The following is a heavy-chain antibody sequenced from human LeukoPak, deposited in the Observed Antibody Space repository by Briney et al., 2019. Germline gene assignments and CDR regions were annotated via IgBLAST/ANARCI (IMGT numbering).Heavy chain of an antibody. Sequence: GGSLRLSCAASGSTFSSYWMHWVRQAPGKGLVWVSRINSDGSSTSYADSVKGRFTISRDNAKNSLYLQMNSLRAEDTAVYYCARSPRGYSFYFDYWGQGTLVTVSS. V-gene: IGHV3-74*01. J-gene: IGHJ4*02. CDR1: GSTFSSYW. CDR3: ARSPRGYSFYFDY. D-gene: IGHD3-22*01. CDR2: INSDGSST.